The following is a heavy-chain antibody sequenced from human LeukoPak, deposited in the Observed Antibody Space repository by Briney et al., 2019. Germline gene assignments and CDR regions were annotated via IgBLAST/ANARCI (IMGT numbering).Heavy chain of an antibody. J-gene: IGHJ4*02. CDR2: IHYSGNT. V-gene: IGHV4-39*01. D-gene: IGHD5-24*01. Sequence: SETLSLTCTVSGGSISSNNYWAWIRQPPGMGPEWIGTIHYSGNTYYNPSLRSRVTFSVDTSKNQFSLRLSSVTAADTAVYYCARHEEEDGYNAKTLDYWGQGTLVTVSS. CDR3: ARHEEEDGYNAKTLDY. CDR1: GGSISSNNY.